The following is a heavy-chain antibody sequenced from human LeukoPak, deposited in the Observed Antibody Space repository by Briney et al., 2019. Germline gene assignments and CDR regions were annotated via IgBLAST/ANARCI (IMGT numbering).Heavy chain of an antibody. J-gene: IGHJ5*02. D-gene: IGHD3-22*01. Sequence: SETLSLTCAVYGGSFSGYYWSWIRQPPGKGLEWIGEINHSGSTNYNPSLKSRVTISVDTSKNQFSLKLNSVTAADTAVYYCARGRYYYDSSGYYYDNWFDPWGHGTLVTVSS. CDR2: INHSGST. V-gene: IGHV4-34*01. CDR3: ARGRYYYDSSGYYYDNWFDP. CDR1: GGSFSGYY.